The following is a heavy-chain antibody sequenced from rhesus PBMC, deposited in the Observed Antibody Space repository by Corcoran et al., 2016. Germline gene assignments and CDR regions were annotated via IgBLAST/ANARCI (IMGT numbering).Heavy chain of an antibody. CDR2: LYVMRHTH. J-gene: IGHJ4*01. Sequence: QVQLQESGPGLVKPLETLSLTCAVSGGSISSNYWSWNRQPQGEGMEGSGYLYVMRHTHHSNPSLTSRVTLSVDTSKTQFPLTLGSVTVADTAVYYCARVARTLYSGSREYYFDYWGQGVLVTVSS. V-gene: IGHV4S11*01. CDR1: GGSISSNY. CDR3: ARVARTLYSGSREYYFDY. D-gene: IGHD6-25*01.